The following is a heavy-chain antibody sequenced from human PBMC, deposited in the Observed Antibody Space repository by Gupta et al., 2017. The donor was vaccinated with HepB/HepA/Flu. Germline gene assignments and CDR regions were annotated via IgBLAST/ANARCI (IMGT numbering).Heavy chain of an antibody. J-gene: IGHJ5*01. CDR3: ARSRLTATATGWFDS. CDR1: ADSISSDY. Sequence: QVQLQESGPGLVKASKTLSLTCTASADSISSDYWSWIRQPPGKRLEWIGYLYQSGSTKYNPSLESRGTISADTSKNQFFLKLTSATAADTAVYFCARSRLTATATGWFDSWGQGILVTVSS. V-gene: IGHV4-59*01. D-gene: IGHD2-21*02. CDR2: LYQSGST.